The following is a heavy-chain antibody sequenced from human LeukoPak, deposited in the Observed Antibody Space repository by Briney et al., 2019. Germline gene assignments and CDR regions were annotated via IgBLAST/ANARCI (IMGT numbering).Heavy chain of an antibody. J-gene: IGHJ4*02. V-gene: IGHV3-30*04. CDR3: ARDQRSTLFDY. Sequence: QPGGSLRLSCAASGFTFSSYAMHWVRQAPGKGLEWVAVISYDGSNKYYADSVKGRFTISRDNSKSTLYLQMNSLRAEDTAVYYCARDQRSTLFDYWGQGTLVTVSS. CDR2: ISYDGSNK. CDR1: GFTFSSYA.